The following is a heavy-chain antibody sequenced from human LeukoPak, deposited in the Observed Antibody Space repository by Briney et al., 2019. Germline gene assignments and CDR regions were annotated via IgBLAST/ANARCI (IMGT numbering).Heavy chain of an antibody. CDR3: ARVTSVTGTIFDS. D-gene: IGHD1-7*01. CDR1: GFTFSSCW. CDR2: INSDGSST. Sequence: GGSLRLSCAASGFTFSSCWMHWVRQAPGKGLVWVARINSDGSSTIYADSVKGRFTISRDNAKNTLYLQMSSLRAEDTAVYYCARVTSVTGTIFDSWGQGTLVTVSS. V-gene: IGHV3-74*01. J-gene: IGHJ4*02.